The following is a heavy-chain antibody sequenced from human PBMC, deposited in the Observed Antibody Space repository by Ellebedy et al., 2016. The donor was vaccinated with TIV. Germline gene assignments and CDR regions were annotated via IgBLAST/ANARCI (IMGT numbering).Heavy chain of an antibody. Sequence: AASVKVSCKASGGTFSNDAISWVRQAPGQGLAWMGVIIPLFGRPKYAQKFQGSVTISAETSTSTAYMELSSLGSEDTAVYYCAREPWDSSLSMDVWGPGTTVTVSS. D-gene: IGHD6-19*01. J-gene: IGHJ6*02. CDR2: IIPLFGRP. CDR1: GGTFSNDA. V-gene: IGHV1-69*06. CDR3: AREPWDSSLSMDV.